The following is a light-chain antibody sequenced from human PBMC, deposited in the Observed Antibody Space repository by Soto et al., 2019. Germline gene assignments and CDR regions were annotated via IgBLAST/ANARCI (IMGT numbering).Light chain of an antibody. CDR2: EVT. J-gene: IGLJ2*01. CDR3: CSCADSSICYVV. Sequence: QSVLTQPPSASGSPGQSVTISCTGTSSDVGGYNYVSWYQQYPGRAPKLMIYEVTERPSGVRDRNAGSKSGNTASLTLSRLHYEDEAEDYCCSCADSSICYVVFGGGTKLTVL. V-gene: IGLV2-8*01. CDR1: SSDVGGYNY.